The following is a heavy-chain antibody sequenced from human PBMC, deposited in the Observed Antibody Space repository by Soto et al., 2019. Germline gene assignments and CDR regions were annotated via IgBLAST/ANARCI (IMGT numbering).Heavy chain of an antibody. CDR2: INPSGGST. CDR1: GYTFTSYY. CDR3: ASCQGSIFWDRYYYYYGMDV. D-gene: IGHD3-9*01. J-gene: IGHJ6*02. V-gene: IGHV1-46*01. Sequence: ASVKVSCKASGYTFTSYYMHWVRQAPGQGLERMGIINPSGGSTSYAQKFQGRVTMTRDTSTSTVYMELSSLRSEDTAVYYCASCQGSIFWDRYYYYYGMDVWGQGTTVTVSS.